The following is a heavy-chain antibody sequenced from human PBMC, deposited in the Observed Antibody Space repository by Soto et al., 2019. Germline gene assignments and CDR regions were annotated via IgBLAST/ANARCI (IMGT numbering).Heavy chain of an antibody. V-gene: IGHV4-30-4*01. D-gene: IGHD1-26*01. Sequence: SLTLSLTCTLCPGSIKSSDYHWNWTRQYPAMCLEWIGYIHNSGTSLYNPSFRGRVTVTLDTSRCKFSLPLASVTAADTAVYHCVREDRIGATQLDYWGQRIRVAVSS. CDR1: PGSIKSSDYH. CDR3: VREDRIGATQLDY. J-gene: IGHJ4*02. CDR2: IHNSGTS.